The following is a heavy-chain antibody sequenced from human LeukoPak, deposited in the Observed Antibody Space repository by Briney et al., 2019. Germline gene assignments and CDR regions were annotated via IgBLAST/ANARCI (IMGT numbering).Heavy chain of an antibody. CDR3: ARVAQEYFQH. D-gene: IGHD3-3*02. CDR1: GGSISSSNW. Sequence: PSETLSLTCAVSGGSISSSNWWSGVRQPPGKGLEWIGEIYHIGSTNYNPSLKSRVTISVDKSKTQFCLKLSSVSAEDTAVYYCARVAQEYFQHWGQGTVVTVSS. V-gene: IGHV4-4*02. CDR2: IYHIGST. J-gene: IGHJ1*01.